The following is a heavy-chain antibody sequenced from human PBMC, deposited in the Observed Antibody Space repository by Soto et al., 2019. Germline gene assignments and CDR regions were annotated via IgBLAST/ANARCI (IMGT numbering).Heavy chain of an antibody. V-gene: IGHV3-21*01. CDR1: GFSGSTYS. J-gene: IGHJ4*02. CDR3: ERDYSGSGSPVDY. CDR2: TSSSCRCI. D-gene: IGHD3-10*01. Sequence: SLSLASTDSGFSGSTYSVNWGRQAPGKGLVWVSSTSSSCRCIYYADSVKGRVTNSRDNAKSSLYLQMNSLRAEDTDVYYCERDYSGSGSPVDYWGQGTVVTVSS.